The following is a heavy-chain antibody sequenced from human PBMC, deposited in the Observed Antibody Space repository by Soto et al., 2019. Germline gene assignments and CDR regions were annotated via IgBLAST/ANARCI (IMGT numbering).Heavy chain of an antibody. CDR3: ARDAGYCTGGSCYRELISSYYMHV. V-gene: IGHV1-69*04. J-gene: IGHJ6*03. CDR1: GGTFSSYT. D-gene: IGHD2-15*01. CDR2: IIPILGIA. Sequence: ASVKVSCKASGGTFSSYTISWVRQAPGQGLEWMGRIIPILGIANYAQKFQGRVTITADKSTSTAYMELSSLRYEDTAVYYCARDAGYCTGGSCYRELISSYYMHVWGKGTTVTVSS.